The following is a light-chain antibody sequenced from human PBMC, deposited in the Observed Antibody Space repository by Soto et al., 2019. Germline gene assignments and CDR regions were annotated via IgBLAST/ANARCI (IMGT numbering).Light chain of an antibody. V-gene: IGKV3-20*01. CDR1: QSVISSY. CDR3: LQYDNRPRT. J-gene: IGKJ2*01. CDR2: GAS. Sequence: VVSRSPSAVSLSPGENATFSCRASQSVISSYLAWYQQKPGQAPSLLIYGASSRATGIPDRFSGRGSGTDFTLTISRLEPEDFALYYCLQYDNRPRTSGHGTKVDIK.